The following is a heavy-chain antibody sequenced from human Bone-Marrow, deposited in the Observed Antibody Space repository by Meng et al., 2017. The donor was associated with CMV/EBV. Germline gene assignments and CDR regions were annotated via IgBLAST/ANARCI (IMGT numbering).Heavy chain of an antibody. CDR3: ARMIGYDILTGYRAYDY. V-gene: IGHV5-51*01. J-gene: IGHJ4*02. Sequence: GGSLRLSCKGSGYSFTSYWIGWVRQMPGKGLEWMGIIYPGDSDTRYSPSFQGQVTISADKSISTAYMQWSSLKASDTAMYYCARMIGYDILTGYRAYDYWGQGTLATVSS. CDR1: GYSFTSYW. D-gene: IGHD3-9*01. CDR2: IYPGDSDT.